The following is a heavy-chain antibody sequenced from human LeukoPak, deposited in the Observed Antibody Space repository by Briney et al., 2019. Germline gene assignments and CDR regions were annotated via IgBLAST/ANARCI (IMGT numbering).Heavy chain of an antibody. Sequence: GGSLRLSCAASGFTFSSYAMTWVRQAPGKGLEWVSGISDSGGSTYYADSVKGRFTISRDNSKNTLFLQMNSLRAEDTAVYYCAKVPIYYYDTSGYFDYWGQGTLVTVFS. V-gene: IGHV3-23*01. CDR2: ISDSGGST. CDR1: GFTFSSYA. J-gene: IGHJ4*02. CDR3: AKVPIYYYDTSGYFDY. D-gene: IGHD3-22*01.